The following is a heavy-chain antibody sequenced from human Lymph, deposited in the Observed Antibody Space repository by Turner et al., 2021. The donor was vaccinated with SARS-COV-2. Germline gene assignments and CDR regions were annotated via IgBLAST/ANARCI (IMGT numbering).Heavy chain of an antibody. D-gene: IGHD5-12*01. J-gene: IGHJ4*02. V-gene: IGHV3-23*01. CDR3: AKARDGYNFFTIDY. CDR2: ISSSGGST. Sequence: EVQLLESGGGLVQPGGSLRLSCAASGFTFSSYAMSWVRQAPGKGLEWVSTISSSGGSTYYADSVKGRFTISRDNSKNTLYLQMNSLRAEDTAVYYCAKARDGYNFFTIDYWGQGTLVTVSS. CDR1: GFTFSSYA.